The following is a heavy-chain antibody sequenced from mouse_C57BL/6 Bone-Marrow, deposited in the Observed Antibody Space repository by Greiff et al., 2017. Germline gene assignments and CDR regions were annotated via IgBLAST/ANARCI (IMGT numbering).Heavy chain of an antibody. J-gene: IGHJ2*01. V-gene: IGHV5-6*01. CDR2: ISSGGSYT. Sequence: VQLQQSGGDLVKPGGSLKLSCAASGFTFSSYGMSWVRQTPDKRLEWVATISSGGSYTYYPDSVKGRFTISRDNAKNTPYLQMSSLKSEDTAIYYCARLGYYGSSYFDYWGQGTTLTVSS. CDR3: ARLGYYGSSYFDY. CDR1: GFTFSSYG. D-gene: IGHD1-1*01.